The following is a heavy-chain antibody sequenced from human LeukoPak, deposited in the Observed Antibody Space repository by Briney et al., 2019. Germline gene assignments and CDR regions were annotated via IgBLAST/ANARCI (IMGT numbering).Heavy chain of an antibody. V-gene: IGHV4-4*07. CDR2: IYTSGST. CDR3: ARERRLGYCSSTSCYDYYYYMDV. J-gene: IGHJ6*03. D-gene: IGHD2-2*01. Sequence: SETLSLTCTVSGGSISSYYWSWIRQPAGKGLEWIGRIYTSGSTNYNPSLKSRVTMSVDTSKNQFSLKLSSVTAVDTAVYYCARERRLGYCSSTSCYDYYYYMDVWGKGTTVTVSS. CDR1: GGSISSYY.